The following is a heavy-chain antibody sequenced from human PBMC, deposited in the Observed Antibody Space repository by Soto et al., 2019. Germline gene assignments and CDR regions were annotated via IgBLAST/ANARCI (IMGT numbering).Heavy chain of an antibody. V-gene: IGHV4-34*01. J-gene: IGHJ5*02. CDR1: GGSISSFY. D-gene: IGHD3-10*01. CDR2: INHSGST. Sequence: SETLSLTCTVSGGSISSFYWSWIRQPPGKGLEWIGEINHSGSTNYNPSLKSRVTISVDTSKNQFSLKLSSVTAADTAVYYCARAYYGSGSYYNRLGPSHNWFDPWGQGTLVTVSS. CDR3: ARAYYGSGSYYNRLGPSHNWFDP.